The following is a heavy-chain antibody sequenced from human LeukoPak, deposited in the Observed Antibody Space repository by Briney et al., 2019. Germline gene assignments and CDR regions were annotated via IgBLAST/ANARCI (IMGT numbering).Heavy chain of an antibody. CDR3: AISGTYCSGGSCYSRRFDP. CDR2: INHSGST. CDR1: GGSFSGYY. Sequence: SDTLSLTCAVYGGSFSGYYWSWIRQPPGKGLEWLGEINHSGSTNYNPSLKGRVTISVDTSKNQFSLKLRSVTAADTAVYYCAISGTYCSGGSCYSRRFDPWGQGTLVTVSS. J-gene: IGHJ5*02. V-gene: IGHV4-34*01. D-gene: IGHD2-15*01.